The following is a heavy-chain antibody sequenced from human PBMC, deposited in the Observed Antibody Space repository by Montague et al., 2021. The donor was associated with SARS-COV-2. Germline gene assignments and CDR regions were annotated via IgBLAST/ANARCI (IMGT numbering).Heavy chain of an antibody. Sequence: SLRLSCAASGFRFSDYYMSWIRQAPGKGPEWVSDISSSSTYTSSADSVKGRFTISRDNAKNSLYPHLNSLRAEDTAVYYCARGGGRYNWNYEGGFDLWGRGTLVTVSP. V-gene: IGHV3-11*06. CDR3: ARGGGRYNWNYEGGFDL. CDR2: ISSSSTYT. J-gene: IGHJ2*01. CDR1: GFRFSDYY. D-gene: IGHD1-7*01.